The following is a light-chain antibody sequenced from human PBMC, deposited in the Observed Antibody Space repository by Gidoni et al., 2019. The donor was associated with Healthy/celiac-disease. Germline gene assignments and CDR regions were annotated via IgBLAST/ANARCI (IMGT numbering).Light chain of an antibody. CDR3: NCRDSSGYHLV. CDR2: GEN. J-gene: IGLJ2*01. V-gene: IGLV3-19*01. Sequence: SSELTQDPFVSVALGQTVRITCQGDSLRNYFASWYQQKPGQAPLLVMYGENNRPSGIPDRFSGSSSGNTASLIIAGAQAEDEGDFYCNCRDSSGYHLVFGGGTRLTVL. CDR1: SLRNYF.